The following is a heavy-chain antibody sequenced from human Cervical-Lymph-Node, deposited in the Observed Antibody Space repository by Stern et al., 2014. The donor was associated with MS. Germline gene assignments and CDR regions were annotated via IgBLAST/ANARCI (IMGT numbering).Heavy chain of an antibody. D-gene: IGHD5-18*01. V-gene: IGHV1-2*06. J-gene: IGHJ3*02. CDR3: ARGYRDVFDI. CDR1: GYTFIGYY. Sequence: DQLVESGAEVKKPGASVKVSCKTSGYTFIGYYMHWVRQAPGPGLEWMGLIIPNSGGTNYQGRVTMTRDTSISTAYMELSSLRSDDTAVYYCARGYRDVFDIWGQGTMVTVSS. CDR2: IIPNSGGT.